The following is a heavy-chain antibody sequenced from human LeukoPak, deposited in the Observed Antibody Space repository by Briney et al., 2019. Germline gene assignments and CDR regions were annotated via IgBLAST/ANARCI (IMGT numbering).Heavy chain of an antibody. J-gene: IGHJ5*02. Sequence: PSETLSLTCAVYGGSFSGYYWSWIRQPPGKGLEWIGEINHSGSTNYNPSLKSRVTISVDTSKNQFSLKLSSVTAADTAVYYRARHGRRLAAMGGWFDPWGQGTLVTVSS. D-gene: IGHD6-13*01. CDR2: INHSGST. CDR1: GGSFSGYY. V-gene: IGHV4-34*01. CDR3: ARHGRRLAAMGGWFDP.